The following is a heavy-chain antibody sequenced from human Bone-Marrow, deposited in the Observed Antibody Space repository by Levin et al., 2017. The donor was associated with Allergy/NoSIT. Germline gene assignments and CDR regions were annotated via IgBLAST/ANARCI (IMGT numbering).Heavy chain of an antibody. J-gene: IGHJ4*02. CDR2: VGYDGDSE. CDR3: ARAAGNYRHDFDS. V-gene: IGHV3-30*03. D-gene: IGHD1-7*01. Sequence: GGSLRLSCVGSEFTFDNHGIHWVRQAPGKGLEWVSVVGYDGDSEHYADSVKGRFTVSRDNSKNTVYLQMTSLRPEATALYYCARAAGNYRHDFDSWRRGVGVTVSS. CDR1: EFTFDNHG.